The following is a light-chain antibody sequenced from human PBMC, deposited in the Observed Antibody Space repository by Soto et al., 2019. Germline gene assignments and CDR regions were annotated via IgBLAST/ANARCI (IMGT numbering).Light chain of an antibody. CDR3: CSFAGSMTFV. CDR1: SSDVGNYNL. CDR2: EGT. J-gene: IGLJ1*01. V-gene: IGLV2-23*03. Sequence: QSALTQPASVSGSPGQSITISCTGTSSDVGNYNLVSWFQQHPGNAPKLMIFEGTKRPSGVSNRFSGSKSGITASLTISGLQAEDEADYYCCSFAGSMTFVFGTGTKVTVL.